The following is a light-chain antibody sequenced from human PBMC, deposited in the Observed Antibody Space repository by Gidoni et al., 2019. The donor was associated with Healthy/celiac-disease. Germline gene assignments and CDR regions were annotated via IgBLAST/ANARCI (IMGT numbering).Light chain of an antibody. Sequence: EIVMTHSPATLSVSPGERATLSCRASQSVSSNLAWYQQKPGQAPRLLIYGASTRATGIPARFSGSGSGTEFTLTISSLQSEDFAVYYCQQYNNWSSITFGQGTRLEIK. CDR1: QSVSSN. CDR3: QQYNNWSSIT. V-gene: IGKV3D-15*01. CDR2: GAS. J-gene: IGKJ5*01.